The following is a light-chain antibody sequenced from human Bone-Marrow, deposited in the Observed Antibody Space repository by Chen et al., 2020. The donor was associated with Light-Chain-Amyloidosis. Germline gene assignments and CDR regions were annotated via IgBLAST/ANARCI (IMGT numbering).Light chain of an antibody. CDR2: DDN. Sequence: SYVLTQPSSVSVAPGQTATIACGGNNIGSTSVHWYQQTPGQAPLLVVYDDNDRPSEIPERLSGSNSGNTATLTISRVEAGDEADYYCQVWDRSSDRPVFGGGTKLTVL. CDR1: NIGSTS. J-gene: IGLJ3*02. V-gene: IGLV3-21*02. CDR3: QVWDRSSDRPV.